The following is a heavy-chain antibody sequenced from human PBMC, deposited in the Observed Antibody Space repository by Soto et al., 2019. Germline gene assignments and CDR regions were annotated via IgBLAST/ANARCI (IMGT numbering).Heavy chain of an antibody. V-gene: IGHV4-31*03. Sequence: TLSLTCTVSCGSISSGGYYWSWIVQHPGKGLEWIGYIYYSGSTYYNPSLKSRVTISVDTSKNQFSLKLSSVTAADTAVYYCARDRGPTATTRRSYYYYGMDVWGPGTTVTLSS. CDR2: IYYSGST. D-gene: IGHD4-4*01. J-gene: IGHJ6*01. CDR3: ARDRGPTATTRRSYYYYGMDV. CDR1: CGSISSGGYY.